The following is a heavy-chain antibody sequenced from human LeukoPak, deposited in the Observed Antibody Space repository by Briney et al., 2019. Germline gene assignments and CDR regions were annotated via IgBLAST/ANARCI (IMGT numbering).Heavy chain of an antibody. Sequence: GASVKVSCKASGYTFTSYYMHWVRQAPGQGLEWMGIINPSGGSTSYAQKFQDRVTMTRDMSTSTVYMELSSLRYEDTAVHYCARGHNWNSDGHYYYMDVWGKGTTVTVSS. D-gene: IGHD1-7*01. CDR3: ARGHNWNSDGHYYYMDV. V-gene: IGHV1-46*01. J-gene: IGHJ6*03. CDR2: INPSGGST. CDR1: GYTFTSYY.